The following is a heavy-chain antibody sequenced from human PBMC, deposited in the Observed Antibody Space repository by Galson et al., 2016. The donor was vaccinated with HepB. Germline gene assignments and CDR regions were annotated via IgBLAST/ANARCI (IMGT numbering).Heavy chain of an antibody. J-gene: IGHJ4*02. Sequence: QSGAEVKKPGESLKISCKGSGNIFAKFWIGWVRQLPGKGLEWMGNIYPGDSDTRYSPSFQGQVTISADKSISTAYLQWSSLKASDTAMYYCASGTIYGDYGPFDYWGQGTLVTVSS. CDR2: IYPGDSDT. CDR1: GNIFAKFW. CDR3: ASGTIYGDYGPFDY. D-gene: IGHD4-17*01. V-gene: IGHV5-51*01.